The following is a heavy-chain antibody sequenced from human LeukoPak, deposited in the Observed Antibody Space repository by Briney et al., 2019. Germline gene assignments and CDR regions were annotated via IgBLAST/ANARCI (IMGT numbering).Heavy chain of an antibody. CDR1: GYTFTSYG. Sequence: ASVKVSCKASGYTFTSYGISWVRQAPGQGLEWMGIINPSGGSTSYAQKFQGRFTMTRDTSTSTVYMELSSLRSEDTAVYYCARGPAEQWLVRYYGMDVWGQGTTVTVSS. CDR2: INPSGGST. J-gene: IGHJ6*02. CDR3: ARGPAEQWLVRYYGMDV. D-gene: IGHD6-19*01. V-gene: IGHV1-46*01.